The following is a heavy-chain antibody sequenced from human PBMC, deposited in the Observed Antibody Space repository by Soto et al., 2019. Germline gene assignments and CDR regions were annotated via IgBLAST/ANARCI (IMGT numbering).Heavy chain of an antibody. D-gene: IGHD3-3*01. CDR2: ICPGDSDT. J-gene: IGHJ6*02. CDR3: ARHKTSRSGYYSHYGMDV. Sequence: GESLKISCKGSGYSFTSYRIGWVRQMPGKGLEWMGIICPGDSDTRYSPYFQGQVTISADKSISTAYLQWSSLKASDTAMYYCARHKTSRSGYYSHYGMDVWGQGTTVTVSS. V-gene: IGHV5-51*01. CDR1: GYSFTSYR.